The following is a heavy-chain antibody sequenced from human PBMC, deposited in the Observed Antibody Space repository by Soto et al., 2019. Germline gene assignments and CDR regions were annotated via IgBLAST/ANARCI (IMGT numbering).Heavy chain of an antibody. CDR1: GFTFSSYV. CDR3: AKDEYSTTRGYFQH. CDR2: VSGYGGST. V-gene: IGHV3-23*01. J-gene: IGHJ1*01. Sequence: GGSLSLSCAASGFTFSSYVLTWVRQAPGKGLECISAVSGYGGSTYYADSVKGRFTISRDNSNNTLYLQMNSLRAEDTAVYFCAKDEYSTTRGYFQHWGQGTLVTVSS. D-gene: IGHD2-2*01.